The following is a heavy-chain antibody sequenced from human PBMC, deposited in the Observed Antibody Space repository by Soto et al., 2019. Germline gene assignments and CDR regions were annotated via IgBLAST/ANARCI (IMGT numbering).Heavy chain of an antibody. D-gene: IGHD2-15*01. V-gene: IGHV4-31*03. J-gene: IGHJ4*02. Sequence: QVQLQESGPGLVKPSQTLSLTCTVSGGSISSGGYYWSWIRQHPGKGLEWIGYIYYSGSTYYNPSLQGRVTVSVDPSKNQSSLKLSSVTAADTAVYYCARERGGGNSFDYWGQGTLVTVSS. CDR2: IYYSGST. CDR3: ARERGGGNSFDY. CDR1: GGSISSGGYY.